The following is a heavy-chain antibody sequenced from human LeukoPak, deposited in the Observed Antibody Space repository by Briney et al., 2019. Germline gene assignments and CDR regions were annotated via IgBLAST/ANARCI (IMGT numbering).Heavy chain of an antibody. D-gene: IGHD3-22*01. V-gene: IGHV3-64*01. J-gene: IGHJ4*02. CDR1: GFTFSSDA. CDR2: ISSNGGTT. Sequence: QPGGPLRLSCAASGFTFSSDAMHWVRQAPGKGLEYVSAISSNGGTTHYGNSVKGRFTISRDNSKNTLYLQMGSLRAEDMAVYFCARSSGYGYYFDYWGQGTLVTVSS. CDR3: ARSSGYGYYFDY.